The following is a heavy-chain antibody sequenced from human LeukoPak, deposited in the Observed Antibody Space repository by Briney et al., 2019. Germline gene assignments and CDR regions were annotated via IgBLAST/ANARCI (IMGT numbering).Heavy chain of an antibody. CDR3: AKGHNSGYYYFEY. V-gene: IGHV3-30*18. J-gene: IGHJ4*02. CDR1: EFTFSSYG. CDR2: ISSDGNNK. D-gene: IGHD3-22*01. Sequence: GGSLRLSCTASEFTFSSYGMHWARQAPGKGLEWVAVISSDGNNKYYADSVKGRFTISRDNSKNTLYLQMNSLRAEDTAVYYCAKGHNSGYYYFEYWGQGTLVTVSS.